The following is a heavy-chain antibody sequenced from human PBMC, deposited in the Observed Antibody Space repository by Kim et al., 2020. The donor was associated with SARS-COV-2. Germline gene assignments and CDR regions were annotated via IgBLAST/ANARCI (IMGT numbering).Heavy chain of an antibody. CDR1: GFTFSSYW. CDR3: ARGPYSSGWYSFPGPGYYDYYGMDV. Sequence: GGSLRLSCAASGFTFSSYWMHWVRQAPGKGLVWVSRINSDGSSTSYADSVKGRFTISRDNAKNTLYLQMNSLRAEDTAVYYCARGPYSSGWYSFPGPGYYDYYGMDVWGQGTTVTVSS. D-gene: IGHD6-19*01. V-gene: IGHV3-74*01. CDR2: INSDGSST. J-gene: IGHJ6*02.